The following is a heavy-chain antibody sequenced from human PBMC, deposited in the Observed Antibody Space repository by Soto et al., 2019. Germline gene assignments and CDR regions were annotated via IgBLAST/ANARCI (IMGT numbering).Heavy chain of an antibody. J-gene: IGHJ4*02. CDR1: GFTVSSNY. CDR2: IYSGGST. CDR3: ARGDYYDSSGYLPPDY. D-gene: IGHD3-22*01. V-gene: IGHV3-66*01. Sequence: EVQLVESGGGLVQPGGSLRLSCAASGFTVSSNYMSWVRQAPGKGLEWVSVIYSGGSTYYADSVKGRFTISRDNSKNTLYLQMNSLRAEDTAVYYCARGDYYDSSGYLPPDYWGQGTLVTVSS.